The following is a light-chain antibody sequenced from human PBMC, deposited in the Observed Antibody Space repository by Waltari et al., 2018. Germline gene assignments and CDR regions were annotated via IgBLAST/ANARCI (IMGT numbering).Light chain of an antibody. CDR3: QQSDSFPYT. J-gene: IGKJ2*01. CDR1: QGIGSR. V-gene: IGKV1-12*01. CDR2: SAS. Sequence: DIQMTQSPSSVSRSAGDRVTITCRASQGIGSRLTWNQQKAGKAPKLLIYSASSLQSGVPSRFSGSGSGTDFTLTISSLQPDDFATYYCQQSDSFPYTFGQGTKVDIK.